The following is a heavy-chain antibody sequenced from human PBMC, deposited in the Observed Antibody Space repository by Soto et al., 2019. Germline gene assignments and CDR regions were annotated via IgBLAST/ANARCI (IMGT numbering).Heavy chain of an antibody. CDR3: ANVPIWCSSTSCYTEGFDY. CDR1: GFTFSDYA. J-gene: IGHJ4*02. D-gene: IGHD2-2*02. CDR2: ISAGGST. Sequence: EVQLLDSGGGLVQPGGSLRLSCTASGFTFSDYAMSWVLQPAGKGLEWVSVISAGGSTYYADSVKGRFTVSRANSKNTLYLQINSLRAEDTAVYYCANVPIWCSSTSCYTEGFDYWGQGTLVTVSS. V-gene: IGHV3-23*01.